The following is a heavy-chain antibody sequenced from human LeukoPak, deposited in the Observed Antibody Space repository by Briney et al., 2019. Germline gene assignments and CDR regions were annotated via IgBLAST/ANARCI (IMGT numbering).Heavy chain of an antibody. CDR1: GFTFSSYA. CDR3: AKRRAVVSGSYYDFDY. J-gene: IGHJ4*02. V-gene: IGHV3-23*01. D-gene: IGHD3-10*01. CDR2: ISGSGGST. Sequence: PGGSLRLSCAASGFTFSSYAMTWVRQAPGKGLEWVSAISGSGGSTYYADSVKGRFTISRDNSKNTLYLQPNSLRAEDTAAYYCAKRRAVVSGSYYDFDYWGQGTLVTVSS.